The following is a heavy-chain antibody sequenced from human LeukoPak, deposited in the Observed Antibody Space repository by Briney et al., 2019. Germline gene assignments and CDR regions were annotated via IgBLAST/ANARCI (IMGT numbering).Heavy chain of an antibody. CDR1: GFIFSSYA. Sequence: PGGSLRLSCAASGFIFSSYAMSWVRQAPGKGLGWVSGIGASGGRTYYADSVKGRFTISRDSSRSTLYLQINSLRAEDTAIYYCAKGLSSMASFDYWGQGTLVTVSS. D-gene: IGHD2-8*01. V-gene: IGHV3-23*01. CDR3: AKGLSSMASFDY. CDR2: IGASGGRT. J-gene: IGHJ4*02.